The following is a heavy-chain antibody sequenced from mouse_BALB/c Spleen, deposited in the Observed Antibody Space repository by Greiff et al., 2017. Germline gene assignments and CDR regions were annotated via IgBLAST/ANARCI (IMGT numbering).Heavy chain of an antibody. CDR3: AKNRYDGAWFAY. J-gene: IGHJ3*01. Sequence: EVNVVESGGGLVKPGGSLKLSCAASGFTFSSYAMSWVRQSPEKRLEWVAEISSGGSYTYYPDTVTGRFTISRDNAKNTLYLEMSSLRSEDTAMYYCAKNRYDGAWFAYWGQGTLVTVSA. CDR2: ISSGGSYT. D-gene: IGHD2-14*01. CDR1: GFTFSSYA. V-gene: IGHV5-9-4*01.